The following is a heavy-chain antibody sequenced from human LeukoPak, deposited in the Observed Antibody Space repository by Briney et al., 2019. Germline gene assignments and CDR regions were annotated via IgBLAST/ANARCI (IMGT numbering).Heavy chain of an antibody. D-gene: IGHD6-13*01. Sequence: GGSLRLSCAVSGITLSNYGMSWVRQAPGKGLEWVAGISGSGGGTNYADSVKGRFTISRDNSKNTLYLQMNSLRAEDTAVYYCARDVIAAAGHYYYGMDVWGQGTTVTVSS. V-gene: IGHV3-23*01. CDR2: ISGSGGGT. CDR1: GITLSNYG. CDR3: ARDVIAAAGHYYYGMDV. J-gene: IGHJ6*02.